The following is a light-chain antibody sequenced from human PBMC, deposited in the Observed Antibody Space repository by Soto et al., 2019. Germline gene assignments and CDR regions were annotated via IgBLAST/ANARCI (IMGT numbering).Light chain of an antibody. V-gene: IGLV2-23*02. CDR1: SSDVGSHNL. Sequence: QSALTRHASVSGSPGQSITISCTGTSSDVGSHNLDSWYQQHPGQAPKLMIYEVSKRPVGVSTRFSASKSGNTASLTISGLQAEDEADYYCCSYGGSRAVFGGGTQLTVL. CDR3: CSYGGSRAV. CDR2: EVS. J-gene: IGLJ7*01.